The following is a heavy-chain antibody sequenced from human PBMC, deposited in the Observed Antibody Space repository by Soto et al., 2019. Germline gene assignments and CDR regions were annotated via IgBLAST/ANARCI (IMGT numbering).Heavy chain of an antibody. D-gene: IGHD3-22*01. CDR3: ATYSSSRGVFGP. Sequence: ASVKVSCKASGYIFTRYGITWVRQAPGQRREWLGSICAYNGNTYYAQHLRGRLNMSTDTSTSPAYMELRSLRFDAPPLHSCATYSSSRGVFGPGGQGPLVTVS. V-gene: IGHV1-18*01. J-gene: IGHJ5*02. CDR1: GYIFTRYG. CDR2: ICAYNGNT.